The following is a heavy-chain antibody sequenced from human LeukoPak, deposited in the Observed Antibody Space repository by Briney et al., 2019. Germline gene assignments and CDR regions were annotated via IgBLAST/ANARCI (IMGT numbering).Heavy chain of an antibody. J-gene: IGHJ4*02. CDR1: GFTFSSYS. Sequence: GGSLRLSCAASGFTFSSYSMNWVRQAPGKGLEWVSSIRSSSSYIYYADSVKGRFTISRDNAKNSLYLQMNSLRAEDTAVYYCARDLYDMLPTPDYWGQGTLVTVSS. V-gene: IGHV3-21*01. CDR3: ARDLYDMLPTPDY. CDR2: IRSSSSYI. D-gene: IGHD2-8*01.